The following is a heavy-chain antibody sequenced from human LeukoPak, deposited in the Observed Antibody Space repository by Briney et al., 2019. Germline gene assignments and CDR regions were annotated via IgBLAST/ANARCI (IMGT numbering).Heavy chain of an antibody. CDR3: ARDGISVLLWFGDLSGSFDY. CDR1: GFTFDDYA. J-gene: IGHJ4*02. D-gene: IGHD3-10*01. Sequence: GGSLRLSCAASGFTFDDYAMHWVRQAPGKGLEWVSGISWNSGSIGYADSVKGRFTISRDNSKNTLYLQMNSLRAEDTAVYYCARDGISVLLWFGDLSGSFDYWGQGTLVTVSS. V-gene: IGHV3-9*01. CDR2: ISWNSGSI.